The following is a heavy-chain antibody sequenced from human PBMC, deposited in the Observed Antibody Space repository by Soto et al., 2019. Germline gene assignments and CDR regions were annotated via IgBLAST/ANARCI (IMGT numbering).Heavy chain of an antibody. D-gene: IGHD2-8*01. CDR1: GFTFSTYW. CDR3: SRSLNA. J-gene: IGHJ5*02. CDR2: INQDGSEK. V-gene: IGHV3-7*01. Sequence: GGSLRLSCAASGFTFSTYWMDWVRQTPGKGLEWVANINQDGSEKNYVDSVKGRFTISRDNAKNSLYLQMSSLTAEDSALYYCSRSLNAWGQGTLSPSPQ.